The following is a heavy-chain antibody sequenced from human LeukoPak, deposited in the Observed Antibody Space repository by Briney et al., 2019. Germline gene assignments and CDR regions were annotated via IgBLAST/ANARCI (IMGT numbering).Heavy chain of an antibody. CDR2: IIPIFGTA. D-gene: IGHD5-18*01. Sequence: SVKVSCKASGGTFSSYAISWVRQAPGQELEWMGGIIPIFGTANYAQKFQGRVTITADESTSTAYMELSSLRSEDTAVYYCARGSGYSYRSASRLDPWGQGTLVTVSS. J-gene: IGHJ5*02. V-gene: IGHV1-69*13. CDR3: ARGSGYSYRSASRLDP. CDR1: GGTFSSYA.